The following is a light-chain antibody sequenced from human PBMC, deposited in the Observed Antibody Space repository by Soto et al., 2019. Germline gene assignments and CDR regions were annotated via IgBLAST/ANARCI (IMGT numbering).Light chain of an antibody. J-gene: IGKJ2*01. Sequence: DIQMTQSPSSLSASVGDRVTITCQANQDIENYLNWYRRKPGKAPELLIYDASILETGVPSRFSGSGSGTDFTFSISSLQPEDIATYFCQQYYELPFTFGQGTKLEI. V-gene: IGKV1-33*01. CDR1: QDIENY. CDR2: DAS. CDR3: QQYYELPFT.